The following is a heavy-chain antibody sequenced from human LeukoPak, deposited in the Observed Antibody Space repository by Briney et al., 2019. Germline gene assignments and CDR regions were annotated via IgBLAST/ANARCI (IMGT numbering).Heavy chain of an antibody. CDR3: ASPWGVRGAMSERVMVV. CDR1: GGTFSNYT. CDR2: IIPIFRIR. Sequence: ASVKVSCKASGGTFSNYTINWVRQAPGQGLVWMGGIIPIFRIRNYAQNFQGRLTITADESTSTAYMELSSLRSNDTAVYFCASPWGVRGAMSERVMVVWGQGTTVTVSS. V-gene: IGHV1-69*01. D-gene: IGHD3-10*01. J-gene: IGHJ6*02.